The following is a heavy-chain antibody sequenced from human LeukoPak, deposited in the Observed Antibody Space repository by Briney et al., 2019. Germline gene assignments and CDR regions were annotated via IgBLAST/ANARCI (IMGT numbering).Heavy chain of an antibody. J-gene: IGHJ4*02. V-gene: IGHV3-74*01. CDR3: ARGERYDFWSGYYSY. CDR1: GFTFSSYW. D-gene: IGHD3-3*01. CDR2: INTDGSST. Sequence: PGGSLRLSCAASGFTFSSYWMHWVRQAPGKGLVWVSRINTDGSSTSYADPVKGRFTISRDNAKNTLYLQMNSLRAKDTAVYYCARGERYDFWSGYYSYWGQGTLVTVSS.